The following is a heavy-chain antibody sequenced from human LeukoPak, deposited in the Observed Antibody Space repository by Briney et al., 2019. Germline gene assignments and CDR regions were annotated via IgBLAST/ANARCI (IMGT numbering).Heavy chain of an antibody. CDR2: IKHDGSEK. CDR3: ARDNFDWRPLDC. V-gene: IGHV3-7*03. D-gene: IGHD3-9*01. Sequence: PGGSRRLSCAGSGFTFSSHWMTWVRQTPGKGLEWVASIKHDGSEKNYVDSVKGRFTISRDNAKNSLYVEMNNLRGEDTAVYYCARDNFDWRPLDCWGQGTLVTVSS. J-gene: IGHJ4*02. CDR1: GFTFSSHW.